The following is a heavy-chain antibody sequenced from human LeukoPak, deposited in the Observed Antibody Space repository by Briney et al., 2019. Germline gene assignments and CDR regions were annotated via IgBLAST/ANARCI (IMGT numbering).Heavy chain of an antibody. J-gene: IGHJ4*02. Sequence: ASVKVSCKASGYTFTGYYMHWVRQALGQGLEWMGWINPNSGGTNYAQKLQGRVTMTRDTSISTDYMELSRLRSDDTAVYYCARAYHKHDYGDYRQYYFDYWGQGTLVTVSS. CDR1: GYTFTGYY. CDR3: ARAYHKHDYGDYRQYYFDY. CDR2: INPNSGGT. V-gene: IGHV1-2*02. D-gene: IGHD4-17*01.